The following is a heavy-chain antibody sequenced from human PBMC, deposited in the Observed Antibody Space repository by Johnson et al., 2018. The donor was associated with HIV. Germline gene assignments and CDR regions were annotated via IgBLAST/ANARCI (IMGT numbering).Heavy chain of an antibody. CDR3: ARDARDLVTRGSFDV. CDR1: GITVGTNY. D-gene: IGHD3-9*01. CDR2: IFSVGDV. Sequence: VQLVESGGGLVQPGGSLRLSCAASGITVGTNYLSWVRQAPGKGLEWVSVIFSVGDVYYADSVNGRFTISRDNSKNMVYLQMNSLRPEDTAVYYCARDARDLVTRGSFDVWGQVTVVTVSS. J-gene: IGHJ3*01. V-gene: IGHV3-66*02.